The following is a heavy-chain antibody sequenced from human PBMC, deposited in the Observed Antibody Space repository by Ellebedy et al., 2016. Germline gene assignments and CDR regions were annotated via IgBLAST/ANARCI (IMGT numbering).Heavy chain of an antibody. J-gene: IGHJ5*02. CDR2: INHSGSA. CDR1: VGSFSGYY. CDR3: AKENNIVVSARFDP. Sequence: SETLSLTXAVYVGSFSGYYWTWIRQPPGKGLEWIGEINHSGSANYNPSLKSRVTISVDTSKNQFSLNLSSVTAADTAVYYCAKENNIVVSARFDPWGQGILVTVSS. V-gene: IGHV4-34*01. D-gene: IGHD2/OR15-2a*01.